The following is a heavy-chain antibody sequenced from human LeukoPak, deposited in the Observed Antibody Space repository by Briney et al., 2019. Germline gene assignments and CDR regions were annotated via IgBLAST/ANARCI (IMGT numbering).Heavy chain of an antibody. CDR3: ARDRVAVAGTAWFDP. CDR2: IWYDGSNK. D-gene: IGHD6-19*01. J-gene: IGHJ5*02. CDR1: GFTFSSYG. V-gene: IGHV3-33*01. Sequence: GGSLRLSCAASGFTFSSYGMHWVRQAPGKGLEWVAVIWYDGSNKYYADSVKGRFTISRDNSKNTLYLQMNSLRAEDTAVYYCARDRVAVAGTAWFDPWGQGTLVTVSS.